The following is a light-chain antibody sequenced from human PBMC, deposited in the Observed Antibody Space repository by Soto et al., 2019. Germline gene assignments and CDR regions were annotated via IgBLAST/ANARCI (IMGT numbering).Light chain of an antibody. CDR2: GAS. CDR3: QQYGVSPRT. Sequence: EIVLTQSPGTLSLSPGERATLSCRASQSVDRYLAWYQQKPGQAPRLLIYGASTRATGIPDRFSGGGSGTDFTLTISRLEPEDFAVYYCQQYGVSPRTFGQGTKVDIK. V-gene: IGKV3-20*01. J-gene: IGKJ1*01. CDR1: QSVDRY.